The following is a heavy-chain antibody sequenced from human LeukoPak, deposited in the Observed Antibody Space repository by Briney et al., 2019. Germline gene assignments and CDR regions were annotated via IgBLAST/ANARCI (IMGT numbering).Heavy chain of an antibody. V-gene: IGHV3-30*02. J-gene: IGHJ4*02. CDR1: GFTFSSYW. D-gene: IGHD1-26*01. Sequence: GGSLRLSCAASGFTFSSYWMSWVRQAPGKGLEWVAFIRYDGSNKYYADSVKGRFTISRDNSKNTLYLQMNSLRAEDTAVYYCAKDRPYSGSYPRLMDYWGQGTLVTVSS. CDR3: AKDRPYSGSYPRLMDY. CDR2: IRYDGSNK.